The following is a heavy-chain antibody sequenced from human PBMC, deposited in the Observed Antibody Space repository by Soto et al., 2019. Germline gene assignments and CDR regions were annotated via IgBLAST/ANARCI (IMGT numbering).Heavy chain of an antibody. D-gene: IGHD2-15*01. Sequence: QVQLQESGPGLVKPSETLSLTCTVSGGSISSYYWTWIRQPPGKGLEWIGYIYSSGTTTYNPSLKSRVTISLDTSKSQFSLKLGSVTAADTAVYYCVRALYCFGGSCYSGYFDLWGRGTLVTVSS. CDR3: VRALYCFGGSCYSGYFDL. J-gene: IGHJ2*01. V-gene: IGHV4-59*01. CDR1: GGSISSYY. CDR2: IYSSGTT.